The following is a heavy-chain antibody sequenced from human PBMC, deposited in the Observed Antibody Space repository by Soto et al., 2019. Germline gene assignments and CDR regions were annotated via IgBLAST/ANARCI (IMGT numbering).Heavy chain of an antibody. CDR3: ARVPTVSSYNWFDP. V-gene: IGHV3-23*01. D-gene: IGHD4-17*01. J-gene: IGHJ5*02. CDR2: LSASGDNT. CDR1: GFTFSDYG. Sequence: EVHLLESGGGLAQPGGSLRLSCAASGFTFSDYGMSWVRQAPGKGLEWVSSLSASGDNTYYADSVKGRFTISRDNSKNSLYLQMNSLRDEDTAVYYCARVPTVSSYNWFDPWGQGTLVTVSS.